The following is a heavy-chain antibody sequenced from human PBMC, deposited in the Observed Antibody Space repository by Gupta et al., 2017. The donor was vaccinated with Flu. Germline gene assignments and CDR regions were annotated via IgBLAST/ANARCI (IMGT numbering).Heavy chain of an antibody. CDR3: TKDAGSYAFHI. V-gene: IGHV3-9*01. Sequence: EVQLVESGGGLVQPGSSLRLSCAASGFPFVDYAMHWVRQGPGKGLGWVSGITWNSGNIHYADSVKGRFTISRDNAKSSLYLEMNSLRPEDTALYYCTKDAGSYAFHIWGQGTMVTVSS. CDR2: ITWNSGNI. D-gene: IGHD1-26*01. CDR1: GFPFVDYA. J-gene: IGHJ3*02.